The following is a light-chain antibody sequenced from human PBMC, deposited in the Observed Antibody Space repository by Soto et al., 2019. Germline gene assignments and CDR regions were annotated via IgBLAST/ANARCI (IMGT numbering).Light chain of an antibody. Sequence: DIVMTPSPDSLAVSLGERATINCKSSQSVLYSSNNKNYLAWYQQKPGQPPKLLIYWASTRESGVPDRFSGSGSGTDFTLTISSLQAEDVAVYYCQQYYSTPRLTFGGGTKVDIK. J-gene: IGKJ4*01. CDR2: WAS. V-gene: IGKV4-1*01. CDR1: QSVLYSSNNKNY. CDR3: QQYYSTPRLT.